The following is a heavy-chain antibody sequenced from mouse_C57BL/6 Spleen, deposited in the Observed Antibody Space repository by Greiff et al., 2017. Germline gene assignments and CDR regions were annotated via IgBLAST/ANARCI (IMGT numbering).Heavy chain of an antibody. CDR3: APRYYGKGYFDY. CDR1: GYTFTSYW. D-gene: IGHD1-1*01. J-gene: IGHJ2*01. CDR2: IDPSDSYT. V-gene: IGHV1-50*01. Sequence: QQSCKASGYTFTSYWMQWVKQRPGQGLEWIGEIDPSDSYTNYNQKFKGKATLTVDTSSSTAYMQLSSLTSEDSAVYYCAPRYYGKGYFDYWGQGTTLTVSS.